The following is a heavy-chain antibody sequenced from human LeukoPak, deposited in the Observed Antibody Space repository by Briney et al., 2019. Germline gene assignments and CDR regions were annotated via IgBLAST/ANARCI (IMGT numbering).Heavy chain of an antibody. CDR3: ATRYCSSTSCYRGAFDI. CDR2: IYSGGDS. D-gene: IGHD2-2*01. Sequence: GGSLRLSCAASGFTVSSNYMSWVRQAPGKGLEWVSLIYSGGDSYYADSVKGRFTISRDNSKNTLYLQMDSLRAEDTAVYYCATRYCSSTSCYRGAFDIWGQGTMVTVSS. J-gene: IGHJ3*02. V-gene: IGHV3-66*02. CDR1: GFTVSSNY.